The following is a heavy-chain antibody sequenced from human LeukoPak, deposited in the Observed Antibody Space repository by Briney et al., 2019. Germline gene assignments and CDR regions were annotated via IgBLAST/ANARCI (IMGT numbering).Heavy chain of an antibody. Sequence: PGGSLRLSCAASGFTFSSYEMNWVRQAPGKGLEWVSYISSSGSTIYYADSVKGRFTISRDNSKNTLYLQMNSLRAEDTAVYYCARYSSSWYGDWFDPWGQGTLVTVSS. V-gene: IGHV3-48*03. CDR3: ARYSSSWYGDWFDP. D-gene: IGHD6-13*01. CDR1: GFTFSSYE. J-gene: IGHJ5*02. CDR2: ISSSGSTI.